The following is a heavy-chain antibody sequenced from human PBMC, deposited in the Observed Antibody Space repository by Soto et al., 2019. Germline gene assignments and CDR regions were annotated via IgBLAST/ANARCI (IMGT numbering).Heavy chain of an antibody. CDR1: GGSISSGGYY. D-gene: IGHD5-18*01. Sequence: LSLTCTVSGGSISSGGYYWSWIRQHPGKGLEWIGYIYYSGSTYYNPSLKSRVTISVDTSKNQFSLKLSSVTAADTAVYYCARSRGYSYGGTELYAGYWGQGTLVTVSS. CDR3: ARSRGYSYGGTELYAGY. V-gene: IGHV4-31*03. CDR2: IYYSGST. J-gene: IGHJ4*02.